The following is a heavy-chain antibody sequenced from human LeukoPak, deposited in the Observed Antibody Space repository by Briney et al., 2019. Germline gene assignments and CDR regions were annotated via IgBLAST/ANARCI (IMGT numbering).Heavy chain of an antibody. CDR3: ARATVGYYYDMDV. CDR1: GYTFTGYY. Sequence: ASVKVSCKASGYTFTGYYMHWVRQAPGQGLEWMGWINPNSGGKNYAQKFQGRVTMTRDTSISTAYMELSRLRSDDTAVYYCARATVGYYYDMDVWGKGTTVTISS. D-gene: IGHD4-17*01. CDR2: INPNSGGK. V-gene: IGHV1-2*02. J-gene: IGHJ6*03.